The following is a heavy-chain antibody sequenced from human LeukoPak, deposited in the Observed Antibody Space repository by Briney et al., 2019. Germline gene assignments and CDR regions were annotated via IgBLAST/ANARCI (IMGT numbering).Heavy chain of an antibody. J-gene: IGHJ4*02. CDR3: ARDSGERGSGSYLIAY. D-gene: IGHD3-10*01. V-gene: IGHV1-2*02. CDR2: INPNSGGT. Sequence: GASVKVSCKASGYTFTGYYMHWVRQAPGQGLEWMGWINPNSGGTNYAQKFQGRVTMTRDTSISTAYMELRRLRSDDTAVYYCARDSGERGSGSYLIAYWGLGTLVTVSS. CDR1: GYTFTGYY.